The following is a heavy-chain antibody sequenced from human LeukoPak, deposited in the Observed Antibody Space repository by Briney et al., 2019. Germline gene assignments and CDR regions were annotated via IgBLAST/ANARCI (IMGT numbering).Heavy chain of an antibody. Sequence: SVKVFCKASRGTFSSYYISWVRQAPGQGLEWMGGIIPIFGTANYAQKFQGRVTITADESTSTAYMELSSLRSEDTAVYYCARSHIVVVPAAISYYYYYGMDVWGKGTTVTVSS. CDR3: ARSHIVVVPAAISYYYYYGMDV. J-gene: IGHJ6*04. V-gene: IGHV1-69*01. CDR1: RGTFSSYY. CDR2: IIPIFGTA. D-gene: IGHD2-2*01.